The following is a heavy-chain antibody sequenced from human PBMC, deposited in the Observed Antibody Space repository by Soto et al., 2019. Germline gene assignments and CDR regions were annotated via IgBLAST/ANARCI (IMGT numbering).Heavy chain of an antibody. CDR3: ARHEEGLVVEMATISGFQH. J-gene: IGHJ1*01. D-gene: IGHD5-12*01. CDR1: GYSFTSYW. V-gene: IGHV5-51*01. CDR2: IYPGDSDT. Sequence: PGESLKISCKGSGYSFTSYWIGWVRQMPGKGLEWMGIIYPGDSDTRYSPSFQGQVTISADKSISTAYLQWSSLKASDTAMYYCARHEEGLVVEMATISGFQHWGQGTLVTVSS.